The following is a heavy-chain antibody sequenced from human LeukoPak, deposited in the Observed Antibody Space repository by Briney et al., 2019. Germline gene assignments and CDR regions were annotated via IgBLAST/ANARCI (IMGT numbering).Heavy chain of an antibody. D-gene: IGHD3-10*01. CDR3: AQTGGYGSGSYYFDY. J-gene: IGHJ4*02. V-gene: IGHV4-59*12. CDR1: GGSISSYY. CDR2: IYYSGST. Sequence: SETLSLTCTVSGGSISSYYWSWIRQPPGKGLEWIGYIYYSGSTNYNPSLKSRVTISVDTSKNQFSLKLSSVTAADTAVYYCAQTGGYGSGSYYFDYWGQGTLATVSS.